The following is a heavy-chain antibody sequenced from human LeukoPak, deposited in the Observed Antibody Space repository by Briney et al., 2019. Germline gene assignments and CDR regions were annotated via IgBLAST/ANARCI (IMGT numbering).Heavy chain of an antibody. CDR2: ISAYNGNT. J-gene: IGHJ4*02. CDR3: ARDKVRGIPTKFDY. D-gene: IGHD3-10*01. Sequence: ASVKVSCKASVYTFTNYDITWVRQAPGQGLEWMGWISAYNGNTNYAQNLQGRVTMTTDTSTSTAYMELRSLRSDDTAVYYCARDKVRGIPTKFDYWGQGTLVTVSS. CDR1: VYTFTNYD. V-gene: IGHV1-18*01.